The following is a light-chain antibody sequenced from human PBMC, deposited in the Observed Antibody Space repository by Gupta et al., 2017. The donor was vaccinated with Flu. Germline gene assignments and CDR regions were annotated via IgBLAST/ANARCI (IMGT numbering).Light chain of an antibody. J-gene: IGKJ3*01. V-gene: IGKV3-20*01. Sequence: GSLRLAPGVSVTLSCRVGQNVMLSYLAWYQQRPGQAPRLLIYGASSRATGVPDRFSGSGSGTEFTLAISRLEPEEFAVYYCQHDSSSLVTFGHGSKVNIK. CDR2: GAS. CDR3: QHDSSSLVT. CDR1: QNVMLSY.